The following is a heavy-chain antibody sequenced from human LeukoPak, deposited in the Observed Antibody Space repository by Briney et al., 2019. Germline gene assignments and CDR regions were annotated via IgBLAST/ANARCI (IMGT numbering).Heavy chain of an antibody. J-gene: IGHJ4*02. CDR3: AKPIPTMVRGVIKDY. Sequence: PGGPLRLSCAASGFTFSSYEMNWVRQAPGKGLEWVAVISYDGSNKYYADSVKGRFTISRDNSKNTLYLQMNSLRAEDTAVYYCAKPIPTMVRGVIKDYWGQGTLVTVSS. CDR2: ISYDGSNK. D-gene: IGHD3-10*01. CDR1: GFTFSSYE. V-gene: IGHV3-30*18.